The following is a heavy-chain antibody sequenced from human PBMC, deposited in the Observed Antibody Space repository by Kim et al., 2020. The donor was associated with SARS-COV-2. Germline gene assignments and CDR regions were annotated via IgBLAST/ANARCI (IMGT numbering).Heavy chain of an antibody. J-gene: IGHJ4*02. Sequence: GGSLRLSCVGSGLPFSNAWMSWVRQAPGKGLEWVANINQDGSEKYHVDSVKGRFTISRDNARNPLFLQMNSLRAEDTAVYYCARRNYYSGDYWGQGTLVTVSS. V-gene: IGHV3-7*01. CDR3: ARRNYYSGDY. D-gene: IGHD3-10*01. CDR2: INQDGSEK. CDR1: GLPFSNAW.